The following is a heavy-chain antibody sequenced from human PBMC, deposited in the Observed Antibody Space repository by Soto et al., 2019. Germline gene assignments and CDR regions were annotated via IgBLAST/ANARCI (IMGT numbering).Heavy chain of an antibody. CDR3: AGGPKFLWNYFDH. V-gene: IGHV4-38-2*02. J-gene: IGHJ4*02. Sequence: SETLSLTCTVSGYSISFGYYWFCILHPPGKGLEWIGSIYQSGSVYYSPSLKSRVTISVDTSKNQFSLKVNSVTAADTAVYYCAGGPKFLWNYFDHWGQGSLVTVSS. D-gene: IGHD3-10*01. CDR1: GYSISFGYY. CDR2: IYQSGSV.